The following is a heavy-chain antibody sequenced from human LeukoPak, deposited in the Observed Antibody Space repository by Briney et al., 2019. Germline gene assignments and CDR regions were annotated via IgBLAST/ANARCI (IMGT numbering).Heavy chain of an antibody. D-gene: IGHD3-9*01. Sequence: QPGGSLRLSCAASGFTFSSYAMSWVRQAPGKGLEWVSAISGSGGSTYYADSVKGRFTISRDNSKNTLYLQMNSLRAEDTAVYYCAKVPTGYYSGGDAFDIWGQGTMVTVSS. CDR2: ISGSGGST. J-gene: IGHJ3*02. V-gene: IGHV3-23*01. CDR1: GFTFSSYA. CDR3: AKVPTGYYSGGDAFDI.